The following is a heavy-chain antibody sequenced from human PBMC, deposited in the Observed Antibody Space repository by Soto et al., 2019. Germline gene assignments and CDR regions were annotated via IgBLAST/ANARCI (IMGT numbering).Heavy chain of an antibody. J-gene: IGHJ3*01. CDR2: ISYDGSNK. D-gene: IGHD3-9*01. CDR3: ARDSRYFDWLLAFDY. CDR1: GFTFSSYA. V-gene: IGHV3-30-3*01. Sequence: QVQLVESGGGVVQPGRSLRLSCAASGFTFSSYAMHWVRQAPGKGLEGVAVISYDGSNKYYADSVKGRFTISRDNSKNTLYLQMNSLRAEDTAVYYCARDSRYFDWLLAFDYWGQGTMVTVSS.